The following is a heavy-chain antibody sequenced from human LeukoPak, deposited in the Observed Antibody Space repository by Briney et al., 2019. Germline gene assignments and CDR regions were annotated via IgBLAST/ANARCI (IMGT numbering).Heavy chain of an antibody. CDR1: GFTFSISW. V-gene: IGHV3-7*01. Sequence: GGSLRLSCAASGFTFSISWMSWVRPAPSEGLEWVANIKQDGSEKYYVDSVKGRFTISRDNAKNSLYLQMNSLRAEDTAVYYCARDGPARGYSVWGQGTLVTVSS. J-gene: IGHJ4*02. D-gene: IGHD5-18*01. CDR2: IKQDGSEK. CDR3: ARDGPARGYSV.